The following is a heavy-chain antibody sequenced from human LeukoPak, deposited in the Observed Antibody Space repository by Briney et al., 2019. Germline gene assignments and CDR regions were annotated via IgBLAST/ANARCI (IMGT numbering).Heavy chain of an antibody. CDR1: GFTFGDYA. V-gene: IGHV3-49*03. CDR3: TRITSGVAGFDY. J-gene: IGHJ4*02. D-gene: IGHD6-19*01. Sequence: GGSLRLSCTASGFTFGDYAMSWIRQAPGKGLEWVGLIKNKAYGGTTAYAASVKGRFTVSRDDSKSIAYLQMNSLKTEDTAVYYCTRITSGVAGFDYWGQGTLVAVSS. CDR2: IKNKAYGGTT.